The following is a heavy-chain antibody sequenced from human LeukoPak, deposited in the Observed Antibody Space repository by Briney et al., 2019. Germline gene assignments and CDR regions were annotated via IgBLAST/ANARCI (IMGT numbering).Heavy chain of an antibody. Sequence: ASVKVSCKISGYTLTDLSMHWVRQAPGKGLEWMGGFDPEDGETIYAQKFQGRVTMNEDTSTNTAYMELSSLRSEAPAVYYCATEYCQRSTDAFDMWGQGTMVTVSS. J-gene: IGHJ3*02. CDR2: FDPEDGET. CDR1: GYTLTDLS. V-gene: IGHV1-24*01. D-gene: IGHD5/OR15-5a*01. CDR3: ATEYCQRSTDAFDM.